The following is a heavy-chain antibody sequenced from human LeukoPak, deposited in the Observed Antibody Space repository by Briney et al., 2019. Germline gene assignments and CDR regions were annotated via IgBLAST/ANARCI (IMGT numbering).Heavy chain of an antibody. CDR3: ARRIAGDGSHAFDI. Sequence: GGSLRLSCAASGFTFSSYWMSWVRQAPGKGLEWVSYTRNSDKNMFYADSVKGRFTISRDNAKYSVYLQMNSLRAEDTAVYYCARRIAGDGSHAFDIWGQGTMVTVSS. D-gene: IGHD6-19*01. J-gene: IGHJ3*02. V-gene: IGHV3-48*04. CDR1: GFTFSSYW. CDR2: TRNSDKNM.